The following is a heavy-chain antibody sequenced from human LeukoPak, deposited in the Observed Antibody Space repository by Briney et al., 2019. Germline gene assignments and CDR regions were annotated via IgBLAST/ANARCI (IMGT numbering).Heavy chain of an antibody. CDR2: INPNSGGT. J-gene: IGHJ4*02. CDR3: ARDIVGGTVAGTFD. D-gene: IGHD6-19*01. Sequence: ASVKVSCKASGYTFTGYYMHWVRQAPGRGLEWMGWINPNSGGTNYAQKFQGRVTMTRDTSISTAYMELSRLRSDDTAVYYCARDIVGGTVAGTFDWGQGTLVTVSS. CDR1: GYTFTGYY. V-gene: IGHV1-2*02.